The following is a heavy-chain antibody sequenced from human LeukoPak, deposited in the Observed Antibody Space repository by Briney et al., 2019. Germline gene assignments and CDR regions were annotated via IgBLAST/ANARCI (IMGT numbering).Heavy chain of an antibody. Sequence: SETLSLTCTVSGGSISSGSYFWAWIRQPPGKGLEWIGSIYYSGSTYYNPSLNSRVTISVDTSKNQFSLNLSSVTAADTAVYYCARLITAFQAFDSWGQGTLVTVSS. CDR3: ARLITAFQAFDS. D-gene: IGHD3-16*01. CDR1: GGSISSGSYF. J-gene: IGHJ4*02. CDR2: IYYSGST. V-gene: IGHV4-39*01.